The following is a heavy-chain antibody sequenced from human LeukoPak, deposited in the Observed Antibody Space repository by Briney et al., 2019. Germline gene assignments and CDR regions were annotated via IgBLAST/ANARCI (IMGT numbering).Heavy chain of an antibody. D-gene: IGHD3-10*01. CDR2: ISGSGGST. CDR1: GFTFSSYA. V-gene: IGHV3-23*01. Sequence: GGSLRLSCAASGFTFSSYAMSWVRQAPGKGLEWVSAISGSGGSTYYADSVKGRFTISRDNSKNTLYLQMNSLRAEDTAVYYCAKDYEGRGVIITIDAFDIWGQGTMVTVSS. J-gene: IGHJ3*02. CDR3: AKDYEGRGVIITIDAFDI.